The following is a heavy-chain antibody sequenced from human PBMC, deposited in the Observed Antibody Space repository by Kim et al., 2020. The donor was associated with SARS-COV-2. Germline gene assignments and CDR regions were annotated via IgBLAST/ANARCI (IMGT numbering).Heavy chain of an antibody. Sequence: SETLSLTCTVSDGSINTNTYYWGWVRQPPGSSLEWIGSSHYSGSTFYNPSLTPRVTISIDTSKCQFTLKVHSVTAADTAVYYCARQSSYGFIWFDPWGQGVLVTVSS. CDR1: DGSINTNTYY. V-gene: IGHV4-39*01. CDR3: ARQSSYGFIWFDP. D-gene: IGHD5-18*01. CDR2: SHYSGST. J-gene: IGHJ5*02.